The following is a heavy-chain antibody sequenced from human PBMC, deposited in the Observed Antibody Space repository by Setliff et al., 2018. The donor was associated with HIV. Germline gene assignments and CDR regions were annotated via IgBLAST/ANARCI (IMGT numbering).Heavy chain of an antibody. J-gene: IGHJ4*02. CDR1: GASSSSHY. V-gene: IGHV4-34*01. CDR3: ARQGLVLVPASIDWRLPPSPIDY. D-gene: IGHD2-2*01. CDR2: INHSGST. Sequence: SETLSLTCTVSGASSSSHYWSWIRQPPGKGLEWIGEINHSGSTNYNPSLKSRVTISIDTSKNQFSLKLSSVTAADTAMYYCARQGLVLVPASIDWRLPPSPIDYWGQGALVTVSS.